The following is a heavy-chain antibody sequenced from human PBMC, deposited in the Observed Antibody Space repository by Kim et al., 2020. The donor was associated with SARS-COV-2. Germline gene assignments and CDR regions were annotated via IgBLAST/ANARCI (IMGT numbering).Heavy chain of an antibody. Sequence: SETLSLTCAVYGGSFSGYYWSWIRQPPGKGLEWIGEINNSGSTNYNPSLKSRVTISVDTPKNHSSLKLSHVTAADTAVYYCARLPRAGTFDYWGQGTLV. D-gene: IGHD6-13*01. J-gene: IGHJ4*02. CDR3: ARLPRAGTFDY. V-gene: IGHV4-34*01. CDR2: INNSGST. CDR1: GGSFSGYY.